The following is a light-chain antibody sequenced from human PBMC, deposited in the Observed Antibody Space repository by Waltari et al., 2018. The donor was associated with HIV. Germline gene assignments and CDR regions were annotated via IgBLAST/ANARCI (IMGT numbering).Light chain of an antibody. CDR3: QSYDSSIPWV. CDR1: SGSIASNY. J-gene: IGLJ3*02. Sequence: NFMLTQPHSVSESPGKTVTISCTRSSGSIASNYVQWYQQRPGSSPTTVIYEANQSPSGVPDRFSGSIDSSSNSASLTISGLKTEDEADYYCQSYDSSIPWVFGGGTKLTVL. V-gene: IGLV6-57*01. CDR2: EAN.